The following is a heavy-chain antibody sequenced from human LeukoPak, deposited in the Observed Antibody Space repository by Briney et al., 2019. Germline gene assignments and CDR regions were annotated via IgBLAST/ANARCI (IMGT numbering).Heavy chain of an antibody. CDR3: ARSGYYGSGSFSNCDY. CDR2: IYYSGST. D-gene: IGHD3-10*01. J-gene: IGHJ4*02. CDR1: AVSISSGGYS. V-gene: IGHV4-30-2*01. Sequence: SETLSLTSAVSAVSISSGGYSWSWIRQPLGKVLECIGYIYYSGSTYYNPSLKSRATISVDRSKNQFSLKLTSVTAADTAVYYCARSGYYGSGSFSNCDYWGQGTLVTVSS.